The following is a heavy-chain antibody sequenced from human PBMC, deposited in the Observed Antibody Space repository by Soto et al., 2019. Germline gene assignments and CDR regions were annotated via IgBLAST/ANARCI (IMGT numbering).Heavy chain of an antibody. Sequence: PSETLSLTCAVYGGSFSGYYWSWIRQPPGKGLEWIREINHSGSTNYNPSLKSRVTISVDTSKNQFSLKLSSVTAADTAVYYCARGGDYYGSGSYYNLYYYYGMDVWGQGTTVTVSS. CDR2: INHSGST. D-gene: IGHD3-10*01. J-gene: IGHJ6*02. CDR1: GGSFSGYY. V-gene: IGHV4-34*01. CDR3: ARGGDYYGSGSYYNLYYYYGMDV.